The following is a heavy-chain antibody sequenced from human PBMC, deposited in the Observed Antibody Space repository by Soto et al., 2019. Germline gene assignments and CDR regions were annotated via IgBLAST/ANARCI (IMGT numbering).Heavy chain of an antibody. V-gene: IGHV4-39*01. CDR1: GGSISSSSYY. CDR3: ARQPVVAATVYYGMDV. D-gene: IGHD2-15*01. CDR2: IYYSGST. Sequence: QLQLQESGPGLVKPSETLSLTCTVSGGSISSSSYYWGWIRQPPGKGLEWIGSIYYSGSTYYNPSLKSRVTISVDTSKNQFSLKLSSVTAADTAVYYCARQPVVAATVYYGMDVWGQGTTVTVSS. J-gene: IGHJ6*02.